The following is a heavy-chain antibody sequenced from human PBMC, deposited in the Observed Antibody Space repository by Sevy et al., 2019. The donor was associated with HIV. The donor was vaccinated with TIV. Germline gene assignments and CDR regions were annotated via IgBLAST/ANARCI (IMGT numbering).Heavy chain of an antibody. D-gene: IGHD3-9*01. CDR2: IHYRGGT. CDR1: GGSISSYY. J-gene: IGHJ3*02. Sequence: SETLSLTCTVSGGSISSYYWSWIRQPPGKGLEWIGHIHYRGGTTYNPSLKSRVTISVDTSKIHFSLGLNFVTAADTAVYYCARYDILTGHYDVFDIWGQGTMVTVSS. V-gene: IGHV4-59*13. CDR3: ARYDILTGHYDVFDI.